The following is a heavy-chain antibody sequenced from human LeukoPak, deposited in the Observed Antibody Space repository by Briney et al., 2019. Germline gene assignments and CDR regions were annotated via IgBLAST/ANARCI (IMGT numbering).Heavy chain of an antibody. V-gene: IGHV3-33*01. CDR1: GFTFRSYG. Sequence: GGSLSLSCAASGFTFRSYGTHGVREAPGRGLEGVAVIWYDGSNKYYADSVKGRFTISRDNSKNTLYLQMDSLGAEDTAVYYCARDGSTVTTEYYFDYWGQGTLVTVSS. CDR2: IWYDGSNK. CDR3: ARDGSTVTTEYYFDY. D-gene: IGHD4-17*01. J-gene: IGHJ4*02.